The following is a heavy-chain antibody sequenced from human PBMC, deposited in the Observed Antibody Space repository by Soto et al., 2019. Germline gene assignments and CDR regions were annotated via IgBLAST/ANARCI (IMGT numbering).Heavy chain of an antibody. D-gene: IGHD3-16*01. CDR1: GFTFDDNA. J-gene: IGHJ4*02. V-gene: IGHV3-9*01. CDR2: INWKSDI. Sequence: SLRLSCAVSGFTFDDNAMHWVRQAPEKGLEWVSGINWKSDIGYADSVKGRFTISRDNAENSLYLQMNSLRAEDTALYYCASSPDRGVRTTFIYWGQGTQVPVSS. CDR3: ASSPDRGVRTTFIY.